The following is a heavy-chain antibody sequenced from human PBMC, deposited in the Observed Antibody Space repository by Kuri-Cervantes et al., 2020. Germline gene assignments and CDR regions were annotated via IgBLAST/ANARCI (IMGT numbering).Heavy chain of an antibody. CDR1: GGSISSGGYY. CDR2: IYYSGST. V-gene: IGHV4-61*08. J-gene: IGHJ4*02. CDR3: ARGLDCSSTSCYGYFDY. D-gene: IGHD2-2*01. Sequence: ESLKISCTVSGGSISSGGYYWSWIRQHPGKGLEWIGYIYYSGSTNYNPSLKSRVTISVDTSKNQFSLKLSSVTAADTAVYYCARGLDCSSTSCYGYFDYWGQGTLVTVSS.